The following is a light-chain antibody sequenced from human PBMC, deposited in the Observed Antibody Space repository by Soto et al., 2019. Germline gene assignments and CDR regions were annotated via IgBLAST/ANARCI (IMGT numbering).Light chain of an antibody. V-gene: IGLV2-14*01. Sequence: QSALTQPASVSGSPGHSITISCPGTSRDVGGYNYVSWYQHHPGKAPKLMIDEVSNRPSGVSNRFSGSKSGNTASLTISGLQAEDEADYYCSSYTSSSTLGMVFGGGTKLTVL. CDR1: SRDVGGYNY. J-gene: IGLJ2*01. CDR3: SSYTSSSTLGMV. CDR2: EVS.